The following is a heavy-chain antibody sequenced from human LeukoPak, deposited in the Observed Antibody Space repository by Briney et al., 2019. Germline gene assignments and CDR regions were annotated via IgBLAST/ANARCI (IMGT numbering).Heavy chain of an antibody. D-gene: IGHD3-10*01. V-gene: IGHV3-21*04. CDR2: ISSSSSYI. CDR1: GFTFSSYS. CDR3: ARDGGSILWFGELLYY. Sequence: GGSLRLSCAASGFTFSSYSMNWVRQAPGKGLEWVSSISSSSSYIYYADSVKGRFTISRDNSKNTLYLQMNSLRAEDTAVYYCARDGGSILWFGELLYYWGQGTLVTVSS. J-gene: IGHJ4*02.